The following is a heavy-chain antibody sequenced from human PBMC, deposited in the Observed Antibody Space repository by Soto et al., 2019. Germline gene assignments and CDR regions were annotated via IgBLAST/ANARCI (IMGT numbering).Heavy chain of an antibody. CDR2: ISRTGAKT. CDR3: EKEGKYDVLTGYYFY. CDR1: GFPFSNYA. V-gene: IGHV3-23*01. J-gene: IGHJ4*02. Sequence: GGSLRLSCAASGFPFSNYAMTWVRQAPGKGLDWVSSISRTGAKTYHADSVKGRFTISRDNSKNTLYLQMNSLRAEDTAVYYCEKEGKYDVLTGYYFYWGQGTLVTVYS. D-gene: IGHD3-9*01.